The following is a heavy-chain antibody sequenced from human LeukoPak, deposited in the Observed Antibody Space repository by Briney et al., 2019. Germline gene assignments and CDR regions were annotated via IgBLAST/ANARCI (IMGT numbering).Heavy chain of an antibody. CDR3: ARVVASDYYYYYGMDV. CDR2: IYYSGST. CDR1: NGSINSYY. D-gene: IGHD2-15*01. J-gene: IGHJ6*02. V-gene: IGHV4-59*01. Sequence: SETLSLTCTVSNGSINSYYWTWIRQPPGKGLEWLGYIYYSGSTNYNPSLKSRVTISIDTSKNQFSLRLNSVTAADTAVYYCARVVASDYYYYYGMDVWGQGTTVTVSS.